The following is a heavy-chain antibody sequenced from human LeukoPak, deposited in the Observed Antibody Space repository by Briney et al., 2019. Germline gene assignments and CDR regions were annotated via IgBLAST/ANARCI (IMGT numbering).Heavy chain of an antibody. J-gene: IGHJ4*02. CDR1: GFTFSSYS. D-gene: IGHD4-17*01. CDR3: ARGHFIYGDYGGVDY. V-gene: IGHV3-23*01. Sequence: GGSLRLSCAASGFTFSSYSMNWVRQAPGKGLEWVSAISGSGGSTYYADSVKGRFTISRDNSKNTLYLQMNSLRSEDTAVYYCARGHFIYGDYGGVDYWGQGTLVTVSS. CDR2: ISGSGGST.